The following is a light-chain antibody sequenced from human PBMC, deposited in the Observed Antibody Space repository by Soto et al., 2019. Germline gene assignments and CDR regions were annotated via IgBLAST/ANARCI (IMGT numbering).Light chain of an antibody. CDR3: QQYGSSGT. Sequence: EIVLTQSPGTLSLSPGERATLSCRASQSVSDNYLAWYQQKPGQAPRLVIYGASSRATGIPDRFSGSGSGTDFTLTSSRLEPEDFAVYYCQQYGSSGTFGQGTKVDIK. V-gene: IGKV3-20*01. CDR1: QSVSDNY. J-gene: IGKJ1*01. CDR2: GAS.